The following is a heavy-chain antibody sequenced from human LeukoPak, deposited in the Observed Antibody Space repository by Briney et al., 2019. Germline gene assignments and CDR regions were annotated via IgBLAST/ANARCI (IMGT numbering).Heavy chain of an antibody. D-gene: IGHD3-10*01. CDR1: GFTFSSYA. V-gene: IGHV3-23*01. J-gene: IGHJ4*02. CDR2: ISGSGGST. CDR3: VKNSPPSLWFGELFVDY. Sequence: GGSLRLSCAASGFTFSSYAMSWVRQAPGKGLEWVSAISGSGGSTYYADSVKGRFTISRDNSKNTLYLQMNSLRAEDTAVYYCVKNSPPSLWFGELFVDYWGQGTLVTVSS.